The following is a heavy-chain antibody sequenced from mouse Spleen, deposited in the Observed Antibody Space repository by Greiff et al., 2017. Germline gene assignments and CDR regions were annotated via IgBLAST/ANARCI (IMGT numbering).Heavy chain of an antibody. CDR2: INYDGSST. Sequence: EVQRVESEGGLVQPGSSMKLSCTASGFTFSDYYMAWVRQVPDKGLEWVANINYDGSSTYYLDSLKSRFIISRDNAKNILYLQMSSLKSEDTATYYCAREGPYYYAMDYWGQGTSVTVSS. CDR3: AREGPYYYAMDY. CDR1: GFTFSDYY. J-gene: IGHJ4*01. V-gene: IGHV5-16*01.